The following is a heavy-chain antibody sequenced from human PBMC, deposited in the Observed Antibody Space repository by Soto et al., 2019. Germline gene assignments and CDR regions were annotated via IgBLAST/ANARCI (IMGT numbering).Heavy chain of an antibody. Sequence: PSETLSLTCTVSGGSISSSSYYWGWIRQPPGKGLEWIGSIYYSGSTYYNPSLKSRVTISVDTSKNQFSLKLSSVTAADTAVYYCARHTGYDFWSGYPTYYFDDWGQGTLVTVSS. CDR3: ARHTGYDFWSGYPTYYFDD. J-gene: IGHJ4*02. V-gene: IGHV4-39*01. CDR1: GGSISSSSYY. D-gene: IGHD3-3*01. CDR2: IYYSGST.